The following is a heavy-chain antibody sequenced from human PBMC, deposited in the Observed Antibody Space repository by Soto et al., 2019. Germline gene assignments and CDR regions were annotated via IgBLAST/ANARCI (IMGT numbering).Heavy chain of an antibody. CDR3: ARDLSAADH. Sequence: QVQLVQSGAEVKKPGASVKVSCTTSGYTSTHYYIHWVRHAPGQGLEWVAIIKPNVGSKNYAQNFRGTVTLTLVTSTTTVYRELTSLRPENTAGVSCARDLSAADHWCQGTLVTVSS. CDR1: GYTSTHYY. CDR2: IKPNVGSK. V-gene: IGHV1-46*01. J-gene: IGHJ4*02. D-gene: IGHD3-16*01.